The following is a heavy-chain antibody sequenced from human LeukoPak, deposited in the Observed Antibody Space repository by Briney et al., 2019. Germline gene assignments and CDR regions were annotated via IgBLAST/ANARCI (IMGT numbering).Heavy chain of an antibody. V-gene: IGHV3-48*03. CDR2: ISSSGSTI. CDR1: GFTFSSYE. Sequence: PGGSLRLSCAASGFTFSSYEMNWVRQAPGKGLEWVSYISSSGSTIYYADSVKGRFTISRDNAKNSLYLQMNSLRAEDTAVYYCAKGTDYQDSSAIPLDYWGQGSLVTVSS. J-gene: IGHJ4*02. CDR3: AKGTDYQDSSAIPLDY. D-gene: IGHD3-22*01.